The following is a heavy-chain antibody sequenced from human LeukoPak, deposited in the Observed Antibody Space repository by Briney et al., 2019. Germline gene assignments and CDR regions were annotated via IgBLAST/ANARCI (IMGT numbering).Heavy chain of an antibody. J-gene: IGHJ4*02. CDR3: ARDSGQHSGYDWSH. V-gene: IGHV4-39*07. Sequence: SETLSLTCTVSGGSISSSSYYWGWIRQPPGKGLEWIGSIYYSGSTYYNPSLKSRVTISIDTSTNQFSLMLTSMTAADTAVYYCARDSGQHSGYDWSHWGQGTLVTVSS. CDR1: GGSISSSSYY. CDR2: IYYSGST. D-gene: IGHD5-12*01.